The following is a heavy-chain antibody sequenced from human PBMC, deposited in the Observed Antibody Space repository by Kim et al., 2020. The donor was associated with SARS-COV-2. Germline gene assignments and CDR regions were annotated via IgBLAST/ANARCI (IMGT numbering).Heavy chain of an antibody. V-gene: IGHV3-7*03. J-gene: IGHJ6*02. CDR2: INQDGGEK. CDR1: GFTFSSYW. Sequence: GGSLRLSCAASGFTFSSYWMSWVRQAPGKGLEWVANINQDGGEKYYVDSVRGRFTISRDNAKNSLYLQMSSLRAEDTAAYYCARDPDHLRRFYGMDVWG. D-gene: IGHD3-3*01. CDR3: ARDPDHLRRFYGMDV.